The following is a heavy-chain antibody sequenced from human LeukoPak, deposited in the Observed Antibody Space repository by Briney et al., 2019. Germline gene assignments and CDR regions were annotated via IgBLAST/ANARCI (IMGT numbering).Heavy chain of an antibody. V-gene: IGHV3-21*01. CDR3: AREPTTVTTDASFDY. J-gene: IGHJ4*02. CDR1: RFTFSDYS. D-gene: IGHD4-17*01. Sequence: GGSLRLSCAASRFTFSDYSMNWVRQAPGKGLEWVSSISGRSSFIYYADSVKGRFTISRDNAKNSLYLQMNSLRAEDTAVYYCAREPTTVTTDASFDYWGQGTLVTVSS. CDR2: ISGRSSFI.